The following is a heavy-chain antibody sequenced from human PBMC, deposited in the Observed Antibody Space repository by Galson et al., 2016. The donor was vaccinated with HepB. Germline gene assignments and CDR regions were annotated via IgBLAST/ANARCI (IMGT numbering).Heavy chain of an antibody. Sequence: SLRLSCAASGFTFSAYGMHWVRQAPGKGLEWVAVISYDGSNRYYADSVKGRFTISSDNSKNTLYLQMDSLRAEDTAVYFCAKDRSSYLRYLDWSLSCGPIDYGGQGTLVTVSS. J-gene: IGHJ4*02. CDR2: ISYDGSNR. CDR1: GFTFSAYG. D-gene: IGHD3-9*01. V-gene: IGHV3-30*18. CDR3: AKDRSSYLRYLDWSLSCGPIDY.